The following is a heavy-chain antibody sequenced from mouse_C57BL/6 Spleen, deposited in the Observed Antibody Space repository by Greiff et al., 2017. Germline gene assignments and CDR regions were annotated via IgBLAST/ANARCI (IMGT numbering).Heavy chain of an antibody. V-gene: IGHV1-26*01. J-gene: IGHJ3*01. CDR3: ARRKLGLFAY. CDR2: INPNNGGT. D-gene: IGHD4-1*01. Sequence: EVQLQQSGPELVKPGASVKISCKASGYTFTDYYMNWVKQSHGKSLEWIGDINPNNGGTSYNQKFKGKATLTVDKSSSTAYMELRSLTSEDSAVYYCARRKLGLFAYWGQGTLVTVSA. CDR1: GYTFTDYY.